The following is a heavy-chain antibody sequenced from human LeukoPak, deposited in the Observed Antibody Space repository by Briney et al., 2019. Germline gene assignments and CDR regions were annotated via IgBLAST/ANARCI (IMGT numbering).Heavy chain of an antibody. D-gene: IGHD6-19*01. V-gene: IGHV4-59*01. CDR2: IYYSGST. CDR1: GGSISSYY. Sequence: SETLSLTCTVSGGSISSYYWSWIRQPPGKGLEWIGYIYYSGSTNYNPSLKSRVTISVDTSKNQFSLKLSSVTAADTAVYYCARVDKVGEAVAVDYWGQGTLVTVSS. CDR3: ARVDKVGEAVAVDY. J-gene: IGHJ4*02.